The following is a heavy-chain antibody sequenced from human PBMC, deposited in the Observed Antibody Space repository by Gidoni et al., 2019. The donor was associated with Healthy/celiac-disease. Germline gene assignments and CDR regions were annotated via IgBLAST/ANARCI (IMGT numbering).Heavy chain of an antibody. D-gene: IGHD3-10*01. CDR3: AKDPYVSGREDLDYYYYGMDV. J-gene: IGHJ6*02. V-gene: IGHV3-30*18. CDR2: ISYDGSNK. Sequence: QVQLLASGGGVVQPGRSLRPSCAAPGFTFSRSGMHWVRQAPGKGLEWVAVISYDGSNKYYADSVKGRFTISRDNSKNTLYLQMNSLRAEDTAVYDCAKDPYVSGREDLDYYYYGMDVWGQGTTVTVSS. CDR1: GFTFSRSG.